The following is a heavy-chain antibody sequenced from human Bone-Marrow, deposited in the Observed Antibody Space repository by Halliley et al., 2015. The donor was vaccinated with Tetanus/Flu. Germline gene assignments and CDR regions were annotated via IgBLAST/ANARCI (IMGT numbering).Heavy chain of an antibody. CDR3: TSSPTLGY. V-gene: IGHV3-66*01. J-gene: IGHJ4*02. Sequence: PGKGLEGVSVIYSGGNTFYADSVKGRFTISRDNSKNTLYLQMNSLRAEDTAVYYCTSSPTLGYWGQGTLVTVSS. D-gene: IGHD3-16*01. CDR2: IYSGGNT.